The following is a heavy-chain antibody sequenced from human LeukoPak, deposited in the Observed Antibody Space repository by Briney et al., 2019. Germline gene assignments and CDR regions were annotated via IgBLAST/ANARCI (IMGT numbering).Heavy chain of an antibody. Sequence: PGGSLRLSCAPSGFTFSSYPMSWVRQAPGKGLEWVSGFSSSGASTYYADSVKGRFTISRDNSKNTLYLQMNSLRAEDTAVYYCAKAPPYKKYFDYWGQGTLVTVSS. CDR1: GFTFSSYP. V-gene: IGHV3-23*01. CDR3: AKAPPYKKYFDY. CDR2: FSSSGAST. J-gene: IGHJ4*02. D-gene: IGHD1-1*01.